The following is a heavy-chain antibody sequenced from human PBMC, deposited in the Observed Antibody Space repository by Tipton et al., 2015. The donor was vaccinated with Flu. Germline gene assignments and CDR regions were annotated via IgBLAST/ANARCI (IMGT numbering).Heavy chain of an antibody. CDR2: IYTSGST. J-gene: IGHJ6*02. D-gene: IGHD3-10*01. CDR3: ARAGWFGEPYTYGMDV. CDR1: GGSISSYY. Sequence: LRLSCTVSGGSISSYYWSWIRQPAGKGLEWIGRIYTSGSTNYNPSLKSRVTMSVDTSKNQFSLKLSSVTAADTAVYYCARAGWFGEPYTYGMDVWGQGTTVTVSS. V-gene: IGHV4-4*07.